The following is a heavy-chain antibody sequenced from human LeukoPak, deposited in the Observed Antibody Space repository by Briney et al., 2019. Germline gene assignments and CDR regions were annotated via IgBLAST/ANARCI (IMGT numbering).Heavy chain of an antibody. CDR1: GFTFSSYS. V-gene: IGHV3-48*04. J-gene: IGHJ4*02. Sequence: GGSLRLSCAASGFTFSSYSMNWVCQAPGKGLEWVSYISSSSSTIYYAVSVKGRFTISRDNAKNSLYLQMNCLRAEDTAVYYCAREEMPTYYYDSSGYSHWGQGTLVTVSS. CDR3: AREEMPTYYYDSSGYSH. D-gene: IGHD3-22*01. CDR2: ISSSSSTI.